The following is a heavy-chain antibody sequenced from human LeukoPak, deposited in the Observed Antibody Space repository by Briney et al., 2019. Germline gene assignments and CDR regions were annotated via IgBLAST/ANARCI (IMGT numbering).Heavy chain of an antibody. CDR1: GFTFSSYG. Sequence: GGSLRLSCAASGFTFSSYGVHWLGQAPGKGLVWVAFIRYDGSNKYYADSVKGRFTISRDNSKNTLYLQMNSLRAEDTAVYYCAPTRGYFDYWGQGTLVTVSS. CDR3: APTRGYFDY. J-gene: IGHJ4*02. V-gene: IGHV3-30*02. CDR2: IRYDGSNK.